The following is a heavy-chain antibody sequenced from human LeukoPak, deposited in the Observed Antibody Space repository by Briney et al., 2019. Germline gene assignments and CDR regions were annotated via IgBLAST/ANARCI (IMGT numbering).Heavy chain of an antibody. CDR1: GGSISNYY. CDR3: ARGLVRSGWYFVWFDP. Sequence: PSETLSLTCTVSGGSISNYYWSWIRKPPGKGLEWIGEINHSGSTNYNPSLKSRVTISVDTSKNQFSLKLSSVTAADTAVYYCARGLVRSGWYFVWFDPWGQGTLFTVSS. J-gene: IGHJ5*02. CDR2: INHSGST. V-gene: IGHV4-34*01. D-gene: IGHD6-19*01.